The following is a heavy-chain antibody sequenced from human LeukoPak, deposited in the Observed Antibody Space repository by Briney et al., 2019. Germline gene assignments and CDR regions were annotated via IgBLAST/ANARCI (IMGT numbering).Heavy chain of an antibody. J-gene: IGHJ6*02. CDR2: ISSSSSYI. Sequence: GGSLRLSCAASGFTFSSYSMNWVRQAPGKGLEWVSSISSSSSYIYYADSVKGRFTISRDNAKNSLYLQMNSLKAEDTVVYYCARDVYYYDSSGYYYWYGMDVWGQGTTVTVSS. V-gene: IGHV3-21*01. D-gene: IGHD3-22*01. CDR3: ARDVYYYDSSGYYYWYGMDV. CDR1: GFTFSSYS.